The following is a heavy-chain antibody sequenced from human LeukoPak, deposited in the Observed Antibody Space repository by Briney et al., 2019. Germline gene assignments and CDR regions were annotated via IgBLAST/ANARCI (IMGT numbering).Heavy chain of an antibody. CDR2: VNSDGSAT. V-gene: IGHV3-74*01. J-gene: IGHJ4*02. CDR1: GFTFSSSA. Sequence: GGSLRLSCAASGFTFSSSAMSWVRQAPGKGLVWVSHVNSDGSATSYADSVKGRFTISRDNAKNTVYLHMNSLRVEDTAVYYCTSFYETNWGQGTLVTVSS. CDR3: TSFYETN. D-gene: IGHD2/OR15-2a*01.